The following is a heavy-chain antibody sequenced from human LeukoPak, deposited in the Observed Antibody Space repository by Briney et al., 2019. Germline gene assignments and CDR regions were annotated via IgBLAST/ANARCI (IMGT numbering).Heavy chain of an antibody. CDR1: GGSISSSRYY. Sequence: SETLSLTXTVSGGSISSSRYYWGWIRQPPGKGLEWIGCIYSSGSTYYNSSLMSRVTISVDTSKSQFSLKLSSVTAADTAVYYCARLGGSGDTFDIWGQGTMVTVSS. J-gene: IGHJ3*02. V-gene: IGHV4-39*01. CDR3: ARLGGSGDTFDI. D-gene: IGHD3-10*01. CDR2: IYSSGST.